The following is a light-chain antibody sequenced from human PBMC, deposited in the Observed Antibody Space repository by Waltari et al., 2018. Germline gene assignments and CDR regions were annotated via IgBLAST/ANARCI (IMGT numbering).Light chain of an antibody. CDR2: EVS. J-gene: IGLJ1*01. V-gene: IGLV2-14*01. CDR1: SSDVGGYNY. CDR3: GSYTLINTIVV. Sequence: QSALTQPASVSGSPGQSITISCTGTSSDVGGYNYVSWYQQHPGKAPKLIIYEVSTRPSGVSSRSSGSKSGNTASLTISGLQAEDEADYFCGSYTLINTIVVFGTGTKVTVL.